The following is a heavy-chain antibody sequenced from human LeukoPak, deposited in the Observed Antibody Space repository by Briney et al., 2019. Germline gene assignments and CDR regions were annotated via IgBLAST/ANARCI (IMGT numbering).Heavy chain of an antibody. CDR1: GGSISSSSYY. V-gene: IGHV4-39*01. CDR3: ARQDYSGYVQYYFVY. D-gene: IGHD5-12*01. Sequence: PSETLSLTCTVSGGSISSSSYYWGWIRQPPGKGLEWIGSIYYSGSTYYNPSLKSRVTISVDTSKNQFSLKLSSVTAADTAVYYCARQDYSGYVQYYFVYWGQGTLVTVSS. CDR2: IYYSGST. J-gene: IGHJ4*02.